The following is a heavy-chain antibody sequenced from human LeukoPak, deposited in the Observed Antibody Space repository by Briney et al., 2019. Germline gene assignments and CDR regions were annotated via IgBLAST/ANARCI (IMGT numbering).Heavy chain of an antibody. CDR3: VRSLLGGNNEY. D-gene: IGHD1-26*01. CDR2: ISSDGSTT. CDR1: GFTVSSYW. J-gene: IGHJ4*02. V-gene: IGHV3-74*01. Sequence: PGGSLRPSCADSGFTVSSYWMHWVRQAPGKGMVWVSRISSDGSTTTYADSVKGRFTISRDNAKNTLDLQMNSLRAEDAAVYYCVRSLLGGNNEYWGQGTLVTVSS.